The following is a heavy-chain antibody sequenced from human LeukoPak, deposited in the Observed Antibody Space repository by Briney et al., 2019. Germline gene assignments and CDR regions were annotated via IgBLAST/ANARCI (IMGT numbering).Heavy chain of an antibody. D-gene: IGHD2-15*01. CDR1: GFTFSSYS. CDR2: ISAGGGTS. J-gene: IGHJ4*02. CDR3: ARTWVGATTTVLRGFDC. V-gene: IGHV3-23*01. Sequence: GGSLRLSCAASGFTFSSYSMSWVRQAPGKGLEWVSPISAGGGTSYYADSVKGRFTISRDNSKNTLYLQMNSLRAEDTAVYYCARTWVGATTTVLRGFDCWGQGTLVTVSS.